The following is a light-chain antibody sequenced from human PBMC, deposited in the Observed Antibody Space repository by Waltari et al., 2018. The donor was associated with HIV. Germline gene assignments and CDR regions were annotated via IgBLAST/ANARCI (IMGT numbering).Light chain of an antibody. CDR3: SSYAGSNNWVV. J-gene: IGLJ2*01. Sequence: QSALTPPPSASGSPGQSVTISCTGTSSDVGGYKYVSWYQQHPGKAPKLMIYDVSKRPSGVPDRFSGSKSGNTASLTVSGLQAEDEADYYCSSYAGSNNWVVFGGGTKLTVL. CDR2: DVS. CDR1: SSDVGGYKY. V-gene: IGLV2-8*01.